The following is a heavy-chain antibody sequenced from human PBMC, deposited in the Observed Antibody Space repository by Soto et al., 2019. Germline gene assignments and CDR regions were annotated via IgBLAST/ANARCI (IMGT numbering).Heavy chain of an antibody. J-gene: IGHJ5*02. CDR2: INHSGST. V-gene: IGHV4-34*01. D-gene: IGHD2-21*01. Sequence: PSETLSLTCAVYGGSFSGYYWSWIRQPPGKGLEWIGEINHSGSTNYNPSLKSRVTISVDTSKNQFSLKLSSVTAADTAVYYCARDTTSIVVAPNWFDPWGQGTLVTVSS. CDR3: ARDTTSIVVAPNWFDP. CDR1: GGSFSGYY.